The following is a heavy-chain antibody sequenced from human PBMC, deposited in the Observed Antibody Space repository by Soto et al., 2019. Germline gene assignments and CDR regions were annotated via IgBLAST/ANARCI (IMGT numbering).Heavy chain of an antibody. Sequence: PSETRWRTCTSCVCAIISIIYYLCLIRQRPWKGLEWIGSIYYSGSTYYNPSLKSRVTISVDTSKNQFSLKLSSVTAADTAVYYCARTYYYGSGSYYNWLEQWGKGHMVNVSS. V-gene: IGHV4-39*01. D-gene: IGHD3-10*01. CDR2: IYYSGST. CDR3: ARTYYYGSGSYYNWLEQ. J-gene: IGHJ5*02. CDR1: VCAIISIIYY.